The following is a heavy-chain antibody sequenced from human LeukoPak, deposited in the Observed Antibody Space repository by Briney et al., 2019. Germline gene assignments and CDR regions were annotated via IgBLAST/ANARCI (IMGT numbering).Heavy chain of an antibody. CDR3: ARGELGYCSGGSCYRFDP. CDR2: IYPGDSDT. D-gene: IGHD2-15*01. Sequence: GESLKISCKGSGYSFTSYWIGWVRQMPGKGLEWMGIIYPGDSDTRYSPSFQGQVTISADKSISTAYLQWSSLKASGTAMYYCARGELGYCSGGSCYRFDPWGQGTLVTVSS. J-gene: IGHJ5*02. CDR1: GYSFTSYW. V-gene: IGHV5-51*01.